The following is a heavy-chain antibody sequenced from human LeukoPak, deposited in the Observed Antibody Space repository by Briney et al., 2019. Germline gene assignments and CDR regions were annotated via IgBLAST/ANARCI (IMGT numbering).Heavy chain of an antibody. J-gene: IGHJ5*02. Sequence: PSETLSLTCAVSGYSISSGYYWGWLRQPPGKGLEWIGSIYHSGSTYYNPSLKSRVTISVDTSKYQFSLKLSSVTAADTAVYYCARHSAAPGITIFGVVNCFDPWGRGTLVTVSS. CDR3: ARHSAAPGITIFGVVNCFDP. D-gene: IGHD3-3*01. CDR1: GYSISSGYY. V-gene: IGHV4-38-2*01. CDR2: IYHSGST.